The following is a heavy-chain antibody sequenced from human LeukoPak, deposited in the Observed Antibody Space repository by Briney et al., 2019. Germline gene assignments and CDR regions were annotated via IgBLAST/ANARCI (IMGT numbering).Heavy chain of an antibody. CDR3: ARDALNEYYYDSSGYYDP. J-gene: IGHJ5*02. CDR2: ISWDGGST. V-gene: IGHV3-43D*04. D-gene: IGHD3-22*01. Sequence: GGSLRLSCAASGFTFDDYAMHWVRQAPGKGLEWVSLISWDGGSTYYADSVKGRFTISRDNAKNSLYLQMNSLRAEDTAVYYCARDALNEYYYDSSGYYDPWGQGTLVTVSS. CDR1: GFTFDDYA.